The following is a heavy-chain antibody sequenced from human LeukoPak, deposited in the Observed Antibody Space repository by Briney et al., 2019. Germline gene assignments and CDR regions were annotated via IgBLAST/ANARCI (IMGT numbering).Heavy chain of an antibody. J-gene: IGHJ3*02. CDR1: GFTFSSYG. CDR3: VNTRAATVTLRWAFDI. D-gene: IGHD4-17*01. Sequence: GRSLRLSCAASGFTFSSYGMHWVRQAPGKGLEWVAVISYDGSNKYYADSVKGRFTISRDNSKNTLYLQMNSLRAEDTAVYYCVNTRAATVTLRWAFDIWGQGTMVTVSS. CDR2: ISYDGSNK. V-gene: IGHV3-30*18.